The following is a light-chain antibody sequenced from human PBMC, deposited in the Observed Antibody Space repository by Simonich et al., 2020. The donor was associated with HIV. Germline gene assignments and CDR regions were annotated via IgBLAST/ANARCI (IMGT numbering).Light chain of an antibody. Sequence: ERVMTQSPATLSVSPGERATLSCRASQSVSSNLAWYKQKPGQAPRLLIFGASIRATGIPARFSGSGSGTEFTLTITSMQSEDFAIYYCQQYDDWLLLTFGGGTKVEI. CDR2: GAS. CDR1: QSVSSN. CDR3: QQYDDWLLLT. V-gene: IGKV3-15*01. J-gene: IGKJ4*01.